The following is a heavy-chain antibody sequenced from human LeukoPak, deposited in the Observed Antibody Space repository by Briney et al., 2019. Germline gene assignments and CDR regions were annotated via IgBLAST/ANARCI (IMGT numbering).Heavy chain of an antibody. J-gene: IGHJ4*02. Sequence: GSLRLSCAASGFTFSNYEMNWVRQAPGKGLEWVSYISSSGSTIYYADSVKGRFTISRDNAKNSLYLQMNSLRAEDTAVYYCAQIYTYGSSQFDYWGQGTLVTVSS. CDR2: ISSSGSTI. CDR1: GFTFSNYE. V-gene: IGHV3-48*03. CDR3: AQIYTYGSSQFDY. D-gene: IGHD5-18*01.